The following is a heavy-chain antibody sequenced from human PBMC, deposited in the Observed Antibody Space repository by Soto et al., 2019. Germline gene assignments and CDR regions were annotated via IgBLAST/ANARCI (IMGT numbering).Heavy chain of an antibody. Sequence: PSETLSLTCAVSGDSISSDGYYWSWIRQHPGKGLEWIGHIYHSGTTYYNPALKSRVSISIDTYKNQFSLNVTSVTSADTAVYYCERVTTEFDYCGLVTLVPVSA. CDR3: ERVTTEFDY. CDR2: IYHSGTT. CDR1: GDSISSDGYY. J-gene: IGHJ4*02. V-gene: IGHV4-31*11. D-gene: IGHD3-22*01.